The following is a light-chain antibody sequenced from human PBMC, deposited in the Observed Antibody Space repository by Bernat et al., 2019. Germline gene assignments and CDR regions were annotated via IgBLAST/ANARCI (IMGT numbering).Light chain of an antibody. CDR3: QQYNSYPWT. CDR2: KAS. J-gene: IGKJ1*01. CDR1: QSISSW. V-gene: IGKV1-5*03. Sequence: DIQMTQSPSTLSASVGDRVTITCRASQSISSWLAWYQQKPGKAPKLRIYKASGLESGVPSRFSGSGSGTEFTLTLSSLQPDDFATYYCQQYNSYPWTFGQGTKVEIK.